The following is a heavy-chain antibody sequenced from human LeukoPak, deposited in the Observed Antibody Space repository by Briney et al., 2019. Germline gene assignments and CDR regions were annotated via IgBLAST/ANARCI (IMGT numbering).Heavy chain of an antibody. CDR3: ASGGDSSGSYFQH. J-gene: IGHJ1*01. CDR2: MNPNSGNT. D-gene: IGHD3-22*01. V-gene: IGHV1-8*01. Sequence: ASVKVSCKASGYTFSSYDINWVRQATGQGLEWMGWMNPNSGNTGYAQKFQGRVTMTRNTSISTAYMELSSLRSEDTAVYYCASGGDSSGSYFQHWGQGTLVTVSS. CDR1: GYTFSSYD.